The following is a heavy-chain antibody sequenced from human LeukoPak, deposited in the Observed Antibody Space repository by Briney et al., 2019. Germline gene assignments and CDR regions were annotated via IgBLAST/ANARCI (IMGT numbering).Heavy chain of an antibody. V-gene: IGHV4-30-2*01. D-gene: IGHD6-13*01. CDR1: GGSISSGGYS. J-gene: IGHJ5*01. Sequence: SQTLSLTCAVSGGSISSGGYSWSWIRQPPGKGLEWIGYIHHSGSTYYNPSLKSRVTKSVDRSKNQFSLKLSSVTAADTAVYYCARGSSSWFDYWGQGTLVTVSS. CDR2: IHHSGST. CDR3: ARGSSSWFDY.